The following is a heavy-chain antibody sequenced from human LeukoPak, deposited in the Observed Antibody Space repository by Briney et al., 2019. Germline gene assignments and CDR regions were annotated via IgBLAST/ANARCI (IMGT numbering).Heavy chain of an antibody. CDR2: IIPIFGTA. D-gene: IGHD3-10*01. CDR3: ARVPSGYYFDY. V-gene: IGHV1-69*13. CDR1: GYTFTSYY. J-gene: IGHJ4*02. Sequence: SVKVSCKASGYTFTSYYMHWVRQAPGQGLEWMGGIIPIFGTANYAQKFQGRVTITADESTSTAYMELSSLRSEDTAVYYCARVPSGYYFDYWGQGTLVTVSS.